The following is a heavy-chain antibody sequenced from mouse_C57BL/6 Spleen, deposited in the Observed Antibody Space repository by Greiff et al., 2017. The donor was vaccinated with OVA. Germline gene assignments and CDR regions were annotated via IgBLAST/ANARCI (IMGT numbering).Heavy chain of an antibody. D-gene: IGHD2-3*01. CDR2: ISGGGGNT. J-gene: IGHJ2*01. CDR1: GFTFSSYT. V-gene: IGHV5-9*01. Sequence: EVMLVESGGGLVKPGGSLKLSCAASGFTFSSYTMSWVRQTPEKRLEWVATISGGGGNTYYPDSVKGRFTISRDNAKNTLYLQMSSLRSEDTALYYCARRGLYDGYYVPFDYWGQGTTLTVSS. CDR3: ARRGLYDGYYVPFDY.